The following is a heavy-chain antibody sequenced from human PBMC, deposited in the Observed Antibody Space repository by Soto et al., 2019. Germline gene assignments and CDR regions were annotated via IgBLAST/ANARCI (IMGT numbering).Heavy chain of an antibody. CDR3: AKEGKPGRWIQPPGS. V-gene: IGHV4-59*01. J-gene: IGHJ5*02. D-gene: IGHD2-2*03. CDR2: IHYNGNT. CDR1: GGSMISYY. Sequence: SETLSLTCTVSGGSMISYYWSWIRQPPGKGLEWIGNIHYNGNTKYSPSLKSRVTMSVDTSKNHFSLKLISVTTADTAVYFCAKEGKPGRWIQPPGSWGQGTLVTVSS.